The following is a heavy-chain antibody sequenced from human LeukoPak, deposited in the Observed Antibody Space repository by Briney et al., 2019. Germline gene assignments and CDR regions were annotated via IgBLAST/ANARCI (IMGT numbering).Heavy chain of an antibody. CDR2: IYSGGST. V-gene: IGHV3-66*01. CDR1: GFTVSSNY. J-gene: IGHJ4*02. D-gene: IGHD6-13*01. Sequence: GSLRLSCAASGFTVSSNYMSWVRQAPGKGLEWVSVIYSGGSTYYADSVKGRFTISRDNSKNTLYLQMNSLRAEDTAVYYCARAYSSSWRFAYWGQGTLVTVSS. CDR3: ARAYSSSWRFAY.